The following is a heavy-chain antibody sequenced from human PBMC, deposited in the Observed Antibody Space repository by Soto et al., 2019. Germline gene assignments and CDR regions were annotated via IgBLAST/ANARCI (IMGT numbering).Heavy chain of an antibody. Sequence: PSETLSLTCAVSGGSMSSGGYSWIWIRQPPGKGLEWIGYIYHSGSTYYSPSLKSRVTISVDRSKNQFSLKLSSVTAADTAVYYCSSRPRGTGFDPWGQGTLVTVSS. J-gene: IGHJ5*02. CDR3: SSRPRGTGFDP. CDR2: IYHSGST. CDR1: GGSMSSGGYS. V-gene: IGHV4-30-2*01. D-gene: IGHD3-16*01.